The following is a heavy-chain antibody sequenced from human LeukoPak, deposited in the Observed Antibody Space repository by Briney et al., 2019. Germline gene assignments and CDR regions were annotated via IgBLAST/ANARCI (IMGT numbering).Heavy chain of an antibody. Sequence: ASVKVSCKASGYTFTSYAMHWVRQAPGQRLEWMGWINAGNGNTKYSQKFQGRVTITRDTSASTAYMELSSLRSEDTAVYYCARSPEEALRPLIVGARGGWFDPWGQGTLVTVSS. J-gene: IGHJ5*02. CDR1: GYTFTSYA. CDR3: ARSPEEALRPLIVGARGGWFDP. CDR2: INAGNGNT. V-gene: IGHV1-3*01. D-gene: IGHD1-26*01.